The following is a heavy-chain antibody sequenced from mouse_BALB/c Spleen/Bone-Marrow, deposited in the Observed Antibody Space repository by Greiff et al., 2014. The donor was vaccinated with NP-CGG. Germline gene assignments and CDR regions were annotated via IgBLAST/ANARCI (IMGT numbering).Heavy chain of an antibody. CDR3: ARGDWDKAMDY. CDR1: GFTFSSYA. V-gene: IGHV5-9-3*01. Sequence: VQLQQSGGGLVKPGGSLKLSCAASGFTFSSYAMSWVRQTPEKRLEWVATINSGGSYTYYPDSVKGRFTISRDNAKNTLYLQMSSLRSEDTAMYYCARGDWDKAMDYWGQGTSVTVST. CDR2: INSGGSYT. J-gene: IGHJ4*01. D-gene: IGHD4-1*01.